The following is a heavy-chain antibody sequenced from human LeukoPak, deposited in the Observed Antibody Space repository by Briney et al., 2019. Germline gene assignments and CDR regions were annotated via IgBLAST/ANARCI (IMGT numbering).Heavy chain of an antibody. D-gene: IGHD6-13*01. CDR1: GFTFSDYY. J-gene: IGHJ4*02. V-gene: IGHV3-11*01. CDR2: ISSGGSTI. Sequence: GGSLRLSCAVSGFTFSDYYMSWIRQAPGRGLEWVSYISSGGSTISHADSVKGRFTVSRDNAVNSLYLQMNSLRAEDTAVYYCARRAAAGGCFDYWGQGTLVTVSS. CDR3: ARRAAAGGCFDY.